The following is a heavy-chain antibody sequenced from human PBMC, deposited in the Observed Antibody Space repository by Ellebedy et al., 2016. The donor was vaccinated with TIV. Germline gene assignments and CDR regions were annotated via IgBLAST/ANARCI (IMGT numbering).Heavy chain of an antibody. J-gene: IGHJ4*02. V-gene: IGHV3-9*01. CDR3: AKDLAYYDSSAYLDS. CDR1: GFTLVNYA. Sequence: PGGSLRLSCAASGFTLVNYARHRVRQPPGKGLEGVSGINWNGDTIVYAASVRGRFSISRDNAKNYLYLQMNSLRDEDTALYYCAKDLAYYDSSAYLDSWGLGTLVTVSS. CDR2: INWNGDTI. D-gene: IGHD3-22*01.